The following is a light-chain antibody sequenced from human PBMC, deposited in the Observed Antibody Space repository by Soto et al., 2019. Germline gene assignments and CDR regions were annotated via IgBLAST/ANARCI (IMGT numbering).Light chain of an antibody. J-gene: IGLJ3*02. CDR2: GVT. CDR3: ASFTTSRIWL. V-gene: IGLV2-14*01. Sequence: QSALSQPASVSGSRGQSITMSCTGSSSDFGDDKYVSWYQQQPGKGPNLLIYGVTNRPSGVSNRFSGSKSGNTASLTISGLQVEDEADYFCASFTTSRIWLFGGGTKVTVL. CDR1: SSDFGDDKY.